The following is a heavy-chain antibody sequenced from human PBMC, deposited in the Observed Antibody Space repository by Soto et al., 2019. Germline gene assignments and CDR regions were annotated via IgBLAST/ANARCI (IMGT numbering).Heavy chain of an antibody. J-gene: IGHJ5*02. CDR2: IYYSEST. CDR3: ARTLRYFIRNNCYLFDP. V-gene: IGHV4-59*08. Sequence: SETLSLTCTVSGGSISSYYWSWIRQPPGKGLEWIGYIYYSESTNYNPSLKSRVTISVDTSKNQFSLKLTSVTAADTAVYYCARTLRYFIRNNCYLFDPWGQGKMVTVSS. CDR1: GGSISSYY. D-gene: IGHD3-9*01.